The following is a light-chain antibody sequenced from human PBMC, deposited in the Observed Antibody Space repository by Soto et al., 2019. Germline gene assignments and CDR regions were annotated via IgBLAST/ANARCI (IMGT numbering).Light chain of an antibody. V-gene: IGLV2-8*01. Sequence: QSALTQPPSASGSPGQSVTISCTGTSSDVGGYDYVSWYQQHPGKAPKLMIYEVTMRPSGVSDRFSGSKSGNTASLTVSGLKAEDEADYYCSSYTGGNPSYVFGTGTK. CDR2: EVT. CDR3: SSYTGGNPSYV. J-gene: IGLJ1*01. CDR1: SSDVGGYDY.